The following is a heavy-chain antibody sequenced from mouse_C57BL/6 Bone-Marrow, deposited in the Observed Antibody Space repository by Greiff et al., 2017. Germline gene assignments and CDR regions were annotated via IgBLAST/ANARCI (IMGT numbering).Heavy chain of an antibody. D-gene: IGHD2-2*01. Sequence: QVQLQQSGPELVRPGASVKISCKAPGYTFTSHWMQWVRQRPGQGLEWIGEIFPGSGSTYYNEKFKGKATLTVDTSSSTAYMQLSSLTSEDSAVYFCAGVWLPRRRYYAMDYWGQGTSVTVSS. J-gene: IGHJ4*01. V-gene: IGHV1-56*01. CDR1: GYTFTSHW. CDR3: AGVWLPRRRYYAMDY. CDR2: IFPGSGST.